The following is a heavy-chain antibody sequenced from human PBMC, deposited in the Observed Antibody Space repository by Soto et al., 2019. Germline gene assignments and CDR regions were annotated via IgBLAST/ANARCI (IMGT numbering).Heavy chain of an antibody. J-gene: IGHJ6*02. CDR2: LYDVDGS. Sequence: DVQLVESGGGLIQPGESLRLSCAAFGLTISGKKYVAWVRQAPGKGLEWVSGLYDVDGSFYADSVRGRFTTSSDSSKTTVYLQMSSLRAEDTAVYYCVKDGSSGWPYYNDMDVWGQGTTVTVSS. D-gene: IGHD6-19*01. CDR1: GLTISGKKY. CDR3: VKDGSSGWPYYNDMDV. V-gene: IGHV3-66*03.